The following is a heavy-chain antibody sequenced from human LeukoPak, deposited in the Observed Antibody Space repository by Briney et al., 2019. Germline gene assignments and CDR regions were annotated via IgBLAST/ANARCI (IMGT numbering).Heavy chain of an antibody. CDR3: ARQGVYYDSSGYSLDY. CDR2: IYYSGSA. J-gene: IGHJ4*02. D-gene: IGHD3-22*01. V-gene: IGHV4-59*08. CDR1: GGTISSYY. Sequence: KASETLSLTCTVSGGTISSYYWNWIRQPPGKGLEWIGYIYYSGSANYSPSLKSRVTISVDTSKNQFSLKLSSVTAADTAVYYCARQGVYYDSSGYSLDYWGQGSLVTVSS.